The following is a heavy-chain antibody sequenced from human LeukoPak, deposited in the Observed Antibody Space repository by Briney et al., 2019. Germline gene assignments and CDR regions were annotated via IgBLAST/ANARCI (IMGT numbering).Heavy chain of an antibody. CDR3: ARGFSYGDY. V-gene: IGHV1-69*05. CDR2: IIPIFGTA. Sequence: AASVKVSCKASGGTFSSYAISWVRQAPGQGLEWMGGIIPIFGTANYAQKFQGRLTMTRDTSTSTVYVELSSLRSEDTAVYYCARGFSYGDYWGQGTLVTVSS. D-gene: IGHD5-18*01. CDR1: GGTFSSYA. J-gene: IGHJ4*02.